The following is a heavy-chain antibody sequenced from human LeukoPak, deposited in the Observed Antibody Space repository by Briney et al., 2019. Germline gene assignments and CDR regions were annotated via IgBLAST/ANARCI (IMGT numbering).Heavy chain of an antibody. D-gene: IGHD4-23*01. CDR2: IIPIFGTA. CDR3: ARVFDGGNGYYFDY. V-gene: IGHV1-69*13. CDR1: GGTFSSYA. Sequence: SVKVSCKASGGTFSSYAISWVRQAPGQGLEWMGGIIPIFGTANYAQKFQGRVTITADESASTAYMELSSLRSEDTAVYYCARVFDGGNGYYFDYWGQGTLVTVSS. J-gene: IGHJ4*02.